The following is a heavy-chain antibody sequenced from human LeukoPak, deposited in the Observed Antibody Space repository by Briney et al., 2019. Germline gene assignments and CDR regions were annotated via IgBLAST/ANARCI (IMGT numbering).Heavy chain of an antibody. J-gene: IGHJ4*02. V-gene: IGHV3-21*01. CDR3: ARGGGYSYGSFDY. CDR1: GFTFNTYS. CDR2: IDSSGGYM. D-gene: IGHD5-18*01. Sequence: GGSLRLSCEASGFTFNTYSMNWARQAPGKGLEWVSSIDSSGGYMFYADSVKGRFTISRDNAKNTLYLQVNSLRAEDTAVYYCARGGGYSYGSFDYWGQGTLVTVSS.